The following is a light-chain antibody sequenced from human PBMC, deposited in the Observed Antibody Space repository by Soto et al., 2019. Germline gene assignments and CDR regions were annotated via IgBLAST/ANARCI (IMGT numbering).Light chain of an antibody. J-gene: IGKJ5*01. CDR3: QQRSNWIT. CDR1: QSVSTF. CDR2: NAS. Sequence: EIVLTQSPATLSLSPGERAILSCRASQSVSTFLAWFQQKPGQPPRLLIYNASNRTTGIPARFSGSGSGTDFILTISSLEPEDFAIYYCQQRSNWITFGQGTRLEIK. V-gene: IGKV3-11*01.